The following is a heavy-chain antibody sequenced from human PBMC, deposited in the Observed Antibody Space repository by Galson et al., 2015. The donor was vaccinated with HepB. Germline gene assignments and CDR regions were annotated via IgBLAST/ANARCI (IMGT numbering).Heavy chain of an antibody. CDR2: ISSNGERT. D-gene: IGHD3-10*01. J-gene: IGHJ6*02. CDR3: VKTSLVGSDYYYYYGVDV. V-gene: IGHV3-64D*06. CDR1: GFTFGSYG. Sequence: SLRLSCAGSGFTFGSYGIHWVRQAPGKALQYVSVISSNGERTYYADSVKGRFTMSRDNSKNMVFLQLRSLRSDDTAVYYCVKTSLVGSDYYYYYGVDVWGQGTTVTVSS.